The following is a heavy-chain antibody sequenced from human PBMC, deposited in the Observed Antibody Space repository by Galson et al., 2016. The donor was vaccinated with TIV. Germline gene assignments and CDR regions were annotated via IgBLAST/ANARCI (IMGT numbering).Heavy chain of an antibody. J-gene: IGHJ1*01. CDR3: ARWADSGSYYDYFQH. CDR2: IYYSGST. CDR1: GGSISNAGYF. Sequence: TLSLTCNVSGGSISNAGYFWSWIRLHPGKGLEWIGNIYYSGSTYYNPSLKSRVTMSVDKSQNQFSLNLRSVTAADTAVYYCARWADSGSYYDYFQHWGQGTLIIVSS. V-gene: IGHV4-31*03. D-gene: IGHD1-26*01.